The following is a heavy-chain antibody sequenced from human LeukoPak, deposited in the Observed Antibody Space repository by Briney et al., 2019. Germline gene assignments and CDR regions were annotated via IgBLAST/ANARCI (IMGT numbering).Heavy chain of an antibody. CDR3: ARGSGSYDY. Sequence: GASLRLSCAASGFTFSSYAMSWVRQATGKGLEWVSVISGSGGSTYYADSVKGRFTISRDNSKNTLYLQMNSLRAEDPAVFYCARGSGSYDYWGQGTLVTVSS. D-gene: IGHD1-26*01. J-gene: IGHJ4*02. CDR1: GFTFSSYA. V-gene: IGHV3-23*01. CDR2: ISGSGGST.